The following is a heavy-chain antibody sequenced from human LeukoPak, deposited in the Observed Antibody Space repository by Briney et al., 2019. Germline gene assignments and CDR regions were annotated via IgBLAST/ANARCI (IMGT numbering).Heavy chain of an antibody. J-gene: IGHJ5*02. V-gene: IGHV4-39*01. CDR3: ARRLTQYDCFDP. CDR1: GGSVSDINYF. CDR2: IYYSGDT. Sequence: SETLSLTCTVSGGSVSDINYFWGWIRQPPGKGLEWIGSIYYSGDTYYNPSLKSRVTISVDTSKNQFSLHLNSVTPEDTAVYYCARRLTQYDCFDPWGQGILVTVSS. D-gene: IGHD2-2*01.